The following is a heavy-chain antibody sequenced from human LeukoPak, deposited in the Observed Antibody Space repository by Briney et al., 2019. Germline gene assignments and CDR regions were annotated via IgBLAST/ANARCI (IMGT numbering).Heavy chain of an antibody. Sequence: RTSQTLSLTCTVSGGSISSGSYYWSWIRQPAGKGLEWIGCIYTSGSTNYNPSLKSRVTISVDTSKNQFSLKLSSVTAADTAVYYCARSGYYGSGSYYNVCDYWGQGTLVTVSS. CDR2: IYTSGST. V-gene: IGHV4-61*02. CDR1: GGSISSGSYY. CDR3: ARSGYYGSGSYYNVCDY. J-gene: IGHJ4*02. D-gene: IGHD3-10*01.